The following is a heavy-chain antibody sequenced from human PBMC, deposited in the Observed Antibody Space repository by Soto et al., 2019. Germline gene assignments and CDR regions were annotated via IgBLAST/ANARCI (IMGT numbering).Heavy chain of an antibody. CDR2: IYHSGST. D-gene: IGHD2-15*01. CDR1: GGSISSGGYS. J-gene: IGHJ2*01. V-gene: IGHV4-30-2*01. CDR3: ARGRGGKAGWYFDL. Sequence: QLQLQESGSGLVKPSQTLSLTCAVSGGSISSGGYSWSWIRQPPGKGLEWIGYIYHSGSTYYNPYLMSRVTISVDRSKNQFSLKLSSVTAADTAVYYCARGRGGKAGWYFDLWGRGTLVTVSS.